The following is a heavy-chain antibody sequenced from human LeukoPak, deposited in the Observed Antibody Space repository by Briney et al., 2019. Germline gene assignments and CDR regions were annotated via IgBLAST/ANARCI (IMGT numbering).Heavy chain of an antibody. D-gene: IGHD6-19*01. CDR3: ARERKQWLEVNDAFDI. Sequence: SETLSLTCTVSGGSISSYYWSWIRQPAGKGLEWIGRIYTSGSTNYNPSLKSRVTMSVDTSKNQFSLKLSSVTAADTAVYYCARERKQWLEVNDAFDIWGQGTMVTVSS. CDR2: IYTSGST. CDR1: GGSISSYY. J-gene: IGHJ3*02. V-gene: IGHV4-4*07.